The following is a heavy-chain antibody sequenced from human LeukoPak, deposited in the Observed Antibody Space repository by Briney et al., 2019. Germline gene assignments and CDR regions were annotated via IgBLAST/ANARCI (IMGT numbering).Heavy chain of an antibody. Sequence: GAALKISCKGSGCGFSSYWIGWVRQMPGKGLEWMGIIYPGDSETRYSPSFQGQVTISADKSISTAYLQWSSLKASDTAMYYCVRALGYCSSGSCYYYDYWGQGTLVTVSS. CDR3: VRALGYCSSGSCYYYDY. CDR1: GCGFSSYW. V-gene: IGHV5-51*01. D-gene: IGHD2-15*01. J-gene: IGHJ4*02. CDR2: IYPGDSET.